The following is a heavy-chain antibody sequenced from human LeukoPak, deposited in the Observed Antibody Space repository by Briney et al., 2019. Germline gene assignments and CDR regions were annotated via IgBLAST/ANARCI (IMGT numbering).Heavy chain of an antibody. CDR1: GFTVSSNF. Sequence: GGSLRLSCAASGFTVSSNFMAWVRQAPGKGLEWVSAISGSGGSTYYADSVKGRFTISRDNSKNTLYLQMNSLRAEDTAVYYCARGGDGSGWSRFDPWGQGTLVTVSS. CDR3: ARGGDGSGWSRFDP. D-gene: IGHD6-19*01. J-gene: IGHJ5*02. CDR2: ISGSGGST. V-gene: IGHV3-23*01.